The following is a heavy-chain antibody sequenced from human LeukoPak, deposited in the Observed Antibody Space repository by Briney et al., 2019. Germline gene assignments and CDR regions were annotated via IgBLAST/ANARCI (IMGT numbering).Heavy chain of an antibody. CDR1: GYTFTGYY. J-gene: IGHJ5*02. V-gene: IGHV1-2*02. Sequence: GASVKVSCKASGYTFTGYYMHWVRQAPGQGLEWMGWINPNSGGTNYAQKFQGRVTMTRDTSISTAYMELSRPRSDDTAVYYCARVGPVLRFLEFDPWGQGTLVTVSS. CDR3: ARVGPVLRFLEFDP. CDR2: INPNSGGT. D-gene: IGHD3-3*01.